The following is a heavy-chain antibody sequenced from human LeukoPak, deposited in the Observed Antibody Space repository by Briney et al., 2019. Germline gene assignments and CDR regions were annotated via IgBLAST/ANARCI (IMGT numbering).Heavy chain of an antibody. CDR2: ITYDGDTR. V-gene: IGHV3-30*18. D-gene: IGHD3-10*01. Sequence: QSGGSLRLSCAASGFTFSSCGMHWVRQAPGKGLEWVAVITYDGDTRYFEDSVKGRFTISRDTSKSALYLQMNSLGAEDTAVYYCVKEQGSGSYRTADYWGQGTLVTVSS. CDR1: GFTFSSCG. J-gene: IGHJ4*02. CDR3: VKEQGSGSYRTADY.